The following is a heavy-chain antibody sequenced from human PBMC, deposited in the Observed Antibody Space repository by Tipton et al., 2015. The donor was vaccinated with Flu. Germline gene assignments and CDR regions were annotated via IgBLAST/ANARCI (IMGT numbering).Heavy chain of an antibody. J-gene: IGHJ5*02. Sequence: SLRLSCAVSGFTFASYAMTWVRQAPGKGLEWVANVKQEGGEKHYVDSVKGRFTISRDNARNSLYLQMNSLRADDTAVYFCTRDGPPYSPTSGWFDPWGQGTLVTVSS. D-gene: IGHD1-26*01. CDR3: TRDGPPYSPTSGWFDP. CDR2: VKQEGGEK. V-gene: IGHV3-7*01. CDR1: GFTFASYA.